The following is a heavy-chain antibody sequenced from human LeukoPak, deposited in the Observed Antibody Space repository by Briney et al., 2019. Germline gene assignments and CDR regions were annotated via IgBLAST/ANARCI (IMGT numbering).Heavy chain of an antibody. CDR1: GGSFSGYY. CDR2: INHSGST. Sequence: PSETLSLTCAVSGGSFSGYYWSWIRQPPGKGLEWIGEINHSGSTNYNPSLKSRVTISVDTSKNQFSLKLSSVTAADTAVYYCAAGPRGWFDPWGQGTLVTVSS. J-gene: IGHJ5*02. D-gene: IGHD3-10*01. CDR3: AAGPRGWFDP. V-gene: IGHV4-34*01.